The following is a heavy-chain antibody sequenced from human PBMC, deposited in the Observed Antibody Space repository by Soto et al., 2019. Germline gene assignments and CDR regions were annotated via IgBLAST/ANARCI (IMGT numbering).Heavy chain of an antibody. Sequence: SETLSLTCSFSGDSVTSHYLTWIRQSPEKGLEWIGYMHYTGFSHYNPSLKSRLTISVDRSKNQFSLKLSSVTAADTAVYYCARGTYGSGSPRLDYWGQGTLVTVSS. CDR3: ARGTYGSGSPRLDY. CDR1: GDSVTSHY. D-gene: IGHD3-10*01. CDR2: MHYTGFS. V-gene: IGHV4-59*02. J-gene: IGHJ4*02.